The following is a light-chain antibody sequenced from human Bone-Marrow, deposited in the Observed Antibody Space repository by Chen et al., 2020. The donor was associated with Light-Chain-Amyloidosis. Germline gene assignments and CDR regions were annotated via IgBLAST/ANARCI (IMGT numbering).Light chain of an antibody. CDR2: DAS. CDR1: QTVSSY. CDR3: QQRSNWPPLT. J-gene: IGKJ4*01. Sequence: EIVLTQSPATLSLSPGERATLSCRASQTVSSYLAWYQHKPGQATRLLIYDASNRATGIPARFSGSGSGTDFTLTISSLEPENFAVYYFQQRSNWPPLTFGGGTKVESK. V-gene: IGKV3-11*01.